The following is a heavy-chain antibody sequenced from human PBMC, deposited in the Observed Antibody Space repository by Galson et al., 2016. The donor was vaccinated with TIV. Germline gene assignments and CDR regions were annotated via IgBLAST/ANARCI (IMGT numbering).Heavy chain of an antibody. CDR3: ARTGANTLYSGGYGDDDGFDF. CDR2: IWSDGTNT. CDR1: GFTLPNYG. D-gene: IGHD1-26*01. J-gene: IGHJ3*01. Sequence: SLRLSCATSGFTLPNYGMTWVRQAPGKGLEWVAVIWSDGTNTHYADAVQGRFTISTDNFENTLNLQMNTLRAEDTAVYYCARTGANTLYSGGYGDDDGFDFWGQETMVTVSS. V-gene: IGHV3-33*01.